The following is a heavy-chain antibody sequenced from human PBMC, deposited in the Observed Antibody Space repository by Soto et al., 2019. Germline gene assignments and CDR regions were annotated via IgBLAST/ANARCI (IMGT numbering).Heavy chain of an antibody. V-gene: IGHV3-23*01. Sequence: EVQLLESGGGLVQPGGSLRLSCAASGFTFSSYVMRWVRQAPGKGLEWVSTIDGSGGSTYYADSVKGRFTISRDISKNTLYMQMNSLRAEDTAVYYCAKRDSCSGGNCPYDYCGQGTLVTVSS. J-gene: IGHJ4*02. CDR3: AKRDSCSGGNCPYDY. CDR1: GFTFSSYV. CDR2: IDGSGGST. D-gene: IGHD2-15*01.